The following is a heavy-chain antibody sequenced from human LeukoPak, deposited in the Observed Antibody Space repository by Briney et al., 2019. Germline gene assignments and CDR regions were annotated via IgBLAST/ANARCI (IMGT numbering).Heavy chain of an antibody. CDR2: ISTSSSYI. CDR1: GFKFSSYS. Sequence: AGGSLRLSCAASGFKFSSYSMKWVRQAPGKGLEWVSSISTSSSYIYYADAVKGRFTISRDNAKNSLYLQINSLRAEDTAVYYCARERGSYYNPQYFKHWGQGTQVTVSS. CDR3: ARERGSYYNPQYFKH. J-gene: IGHJ1*01. D-gene: IGHD3-10*01. V-gene: IGHV3-21*01.